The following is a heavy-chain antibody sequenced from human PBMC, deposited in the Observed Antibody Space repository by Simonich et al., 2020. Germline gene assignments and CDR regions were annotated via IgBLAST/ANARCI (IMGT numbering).Heavy chain of an antibody. J-gene: IGHJ5*02. D-gene: IGHD6-13*01. CDR2: RNPNRGGT. V-gene: IGHV1-2*06. CDR3: ARVRSSSWYWFDP. CDR1: GYTFTGYY. Sequence: QVQLVQSGAEVKKPGASVKVSCKASGYTFTGYYMHWVRQAPGQGLGWMGRRNPNRGGTNYAQKFQGRVTMTRDTSISTAYMELSRLRSDDTAVYYCARVRSSSWYWFDPWGQGTLVTVSS.